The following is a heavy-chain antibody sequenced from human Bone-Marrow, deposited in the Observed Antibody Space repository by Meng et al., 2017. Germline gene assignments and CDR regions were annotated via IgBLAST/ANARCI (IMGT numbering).Heavy chain of an antibody. CDR3: TRDFDSGYGL. CDR2: INPDGSST. D-gene: IGHD5-12*01. J-gene: IGHJ4*02. Sequence: EVQLVGSGVGLVQPGGSLRLSCAASGFTFSSHWMHWVRQAPGKGLEWVSRINPDGSSTAYADSVKGRFTISRDNAKNTLYLQLNSLRGEDTAVYYCTRDFDSGYGLWGQGTLVTVSS. CDR1: GFTFSSHW. V-gene: IGHV3-74*01.